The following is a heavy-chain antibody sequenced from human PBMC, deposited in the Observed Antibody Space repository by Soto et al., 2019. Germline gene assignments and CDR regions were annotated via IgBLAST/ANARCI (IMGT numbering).Heavy chain of an antibody. V-gene: IGHV4-61*01. Sequence: SETLSLTCTVSGGSVSSASYYWSWIRQPPGKGLEWIGYIYYSGSTNYNPSLKSRVTISVDTSKNQFSLKLSPVTAADTAVYYCASNSCGYTFYDYWGQGTLVTVSS. CDR3: ASNSCGYTFYDY. CDR2: IYYSGST. D-gene: IGHD5-18*01. J-gene: IGHJ4*02. CDR1: GGSVSSASYY.